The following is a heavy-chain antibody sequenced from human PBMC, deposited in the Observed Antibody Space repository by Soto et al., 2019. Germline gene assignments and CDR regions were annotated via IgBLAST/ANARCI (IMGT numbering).Heavy chain of an antibody. J-gene: IGHJ4*02. V-gene: IGHV4-59*08. CDR2: SYYSGST. D-gene: IGHD1-1*01. Sequence: QVQLQESGPGLVKPSETLSLTCTVSGGSISSYYWSWIRQPPGKGLEWIGYSYYSGSTNYNPSLKSRVTIAVGTSKNQYARKLSSVTAADAAVYYCARRYGYSFDYWGQGTLVTVSS. CDR3: ARRYGYSFDY. CDR1: GGSISSYY.